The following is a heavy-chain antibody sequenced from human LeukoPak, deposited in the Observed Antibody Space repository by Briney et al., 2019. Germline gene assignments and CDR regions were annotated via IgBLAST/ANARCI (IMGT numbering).Heavy chain of an antibody. CDR1: GDSISSYH. D-gene: IGHD3-3*01. J-gene: IGHJ5*02. Sequence: SETLSLTCTVSGDSISSYHWSWLPQPPGKGLEWLGRIYTSGSTNYNPSLKSRVTMSVDTSKNQFSLKLSSVTAADTAVYYCERVPTNFGSYNWFDPWGQGTLVTVSS. CDR3: ERVPTNFGSYNWFDP. V-gene: IGHV4-4*07. CDR2: IYTSGST.